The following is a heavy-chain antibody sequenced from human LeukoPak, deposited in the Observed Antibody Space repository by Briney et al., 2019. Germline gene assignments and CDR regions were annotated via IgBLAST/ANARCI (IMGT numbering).Heavy chain of an antibody. CDR1: GFTFSNYA. J-gene: IGHJ6*03. CDR2: ITGSGAVT. CDR3: AKDQHSTSMNYMDV. D-gene: IGHD2-21*01. V-gene: IGHV3-23*01. Sequence: PGGSLRLSCVASGFTFSNYAMNWVRQAPGKGLEWVSDITGSGAVTYYGDSVKGRVTISRDNSKNTLYLQMTSLRADDTAVYFCAKDQHSTSMNYMDVWGDGTTVTVSS.